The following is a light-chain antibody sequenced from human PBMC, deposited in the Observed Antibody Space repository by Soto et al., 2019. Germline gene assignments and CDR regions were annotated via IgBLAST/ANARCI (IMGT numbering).Light chain of an antibody. CDR3: QQYGSSPTT. V-gene: IGKV3-20*01. J-gene: IGKJ5*01. Sequence: EVVLTQSPGTLSMSPGETDTLSCRASQTVRSNQLAWYQQKPGQAPRLLIYGASSRATGIPDRFSGSGSGTDFTLTISRLEPEDFAVYYCQQYGSSPTTFAQGTRLEIK. CDR1: QTVRSNQ. CDR2: GAS.